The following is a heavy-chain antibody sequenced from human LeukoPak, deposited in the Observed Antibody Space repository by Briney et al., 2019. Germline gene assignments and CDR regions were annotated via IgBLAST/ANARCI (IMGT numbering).Heavy chain of an antibody. CDR3: ARDRGSGWLGPEAYAFDP. V-gene: IGHV1-46*01. J-gene: IGHJ5*02. Sequence: PSVKVSCKASGYTFTSYYMRWVRQAPGQGLEWMGRINPSGGSTSYAQKFQGRVTMTTATSASTVYMELSSLRSEDTAVYYCARDRGSGWLGPEAYAFDPWGQGTLVTVSS. CDR2: INPSGGST. D-gene: IGHD6-19*01. CDR1: GYTFTSYY.